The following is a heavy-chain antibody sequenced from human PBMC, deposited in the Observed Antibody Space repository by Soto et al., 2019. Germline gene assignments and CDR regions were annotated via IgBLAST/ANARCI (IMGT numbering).Heavy chain of an antibody. D-gene: IGHD5-12*01. V-gene: IGHV4-31*03. CDR2: IYYSGST. CDR1: GGSISSGGYY. CDR3: ARGRYSGYVALPYYFDY. Sequence: QVQLQESGPGLVKPSQTLSLTCTVSGGSISSGGYYWSWIRRHPGKGLEWIGYIYYSGSTYYNPSLKSRVTISVDTSKNQFSLKLSSVTAADTAVYYCARGRYSGYVALPYYFDYWGQGTLVTVSS. J-gene: IGHJ4*02.